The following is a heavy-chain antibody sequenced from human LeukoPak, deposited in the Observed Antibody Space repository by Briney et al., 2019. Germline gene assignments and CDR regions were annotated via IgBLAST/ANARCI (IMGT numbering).Heavy chain of an antibody. V-gene: IGHV1-69*13. Sequence: SVKVSCKASGGTFSSYAISWVRQAPGQGLEWMGGIIPIFGTANYAQKFQGRVTITADESTSTAYMELSSLRSEDTAVYYCARSPWPGYYFDYWGQGTLVTVSS. CDR1: GGTFSSYA. J-gene: IGHJ4*02. CDR3: ARSPWPGYYFDY. CDR2: IIPIFGTA. D-gene: IGHD5-12*01.